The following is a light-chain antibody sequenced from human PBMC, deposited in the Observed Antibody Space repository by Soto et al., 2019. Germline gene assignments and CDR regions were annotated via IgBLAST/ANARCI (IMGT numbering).Light chain of an antibody. CDR1: SSNFGHND. Sequence: QSVLTQPPSASGAPGQRVTISCSGSSSNFGHNDVYWYQHLPGTTPKLLIYRNYLRPSGVPDRFSGFKSGTSASLAISGLRSEDEADYYCAAWDDSLSGVVFGGGTKLTVL. J-gene: IGLJ2*01. CDR3: AAWDDSLSGVV. CDR2: RNY. V-gene: IGLV1-47*01.